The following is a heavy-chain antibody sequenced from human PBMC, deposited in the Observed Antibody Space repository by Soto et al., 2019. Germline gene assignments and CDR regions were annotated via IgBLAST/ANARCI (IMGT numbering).Heavy chain of an antibody. V-gene: IGHV3-23*01. CDR2: ISGSSSIT. J-gene: IGHJ5*02. CDR1: GFTFSSYV. CDR3: AKGDPYNWFDP. Sequence: GESLKISCAASGFTFSSYVMSWVRQAPGKGLEWVSAISGSSSITYYGDSVKGRFTISRDNSRNTLYLHMNSLRAEDTAIYYCAKGDPYNWFDPWGQGTLVTVSS.